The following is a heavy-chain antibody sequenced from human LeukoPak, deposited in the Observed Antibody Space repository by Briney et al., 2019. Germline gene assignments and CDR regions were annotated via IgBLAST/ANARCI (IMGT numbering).Heavy chain of an antibody. CDR2: IIPIFGTA. V-gene: IGHV1-69*06. J-gene: IGHJ6*03. Sequence: ASVKVSCKASGGTFSSYAISWVRQAPGQGLEWMGGIIPIFGTANYAQKFQGRVTISADKSTSTAYMELSSLRSEDTAVYYCARGDYGDYFSFHYYYMDVWGKGTTVTVSS. D-gene: IGHD4-17*01. CDR1: GGTFSSYA. CDR3: ARGDYGDYFSFHYYYMDV.